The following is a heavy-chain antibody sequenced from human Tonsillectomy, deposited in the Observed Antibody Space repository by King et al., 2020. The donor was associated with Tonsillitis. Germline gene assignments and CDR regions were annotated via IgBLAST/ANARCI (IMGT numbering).Heavy chain of an antibody. CDR3: AGGAGAAAESDAFDI. V-gene: IGHV3-30-3*01. D-gene: IGHD6-13*01. CDR2: ISYDGSNK. Sequence: VQLVESGGGVVQPGRSLRLSCAASGFTFSSYAMHWVRQAPGKGLEWVAVISYDGSNKYYADSVKGRFTISRDNSKNTLYLQMNSLRAEDTAVYYCAGGAGAAAESDAFDIWGQGTMVTVSS. CDR1: GFTFSSYA. J-gene: IGHJ3*02.